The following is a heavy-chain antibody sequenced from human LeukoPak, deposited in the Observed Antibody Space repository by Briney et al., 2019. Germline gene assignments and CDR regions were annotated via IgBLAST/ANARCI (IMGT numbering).Heavy chain of an antibody. CDR3: ARDVVAKDAFDI. CDR2: INSDGTNT. CDR1: GFTFSSYG. J-gene: IGHJ3*02. V-gene: IGHV3-74*01. D-gene: IGHD5-12*01. Sequence: HPGGSLRLSCAASGFTFSSYGIHWVRQAPGKGLVWVSRINSDGTNTRYADSVKGRFTISRDNAKNTVYLQMNSLRAEDAAVYYCARDVVAKDAFDIWGQGTMVTVSS.